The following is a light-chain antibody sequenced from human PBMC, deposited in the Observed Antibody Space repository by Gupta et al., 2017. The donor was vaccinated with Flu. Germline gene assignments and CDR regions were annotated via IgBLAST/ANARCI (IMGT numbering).Light chain of an antibody. J-gene: IGLJ3*02. CDR3: QSFDSGLKSWV. CDR2: RNN. V-gene: IGLV1-40*03. Sequence: SATIGAGYEVHWYHQRQGVAPKLLIHRNNGRPSGVPDRLSGSKSGASASLAITGLQAEDEGDYYCQSFDSGLKSWVFGGGTRLTVL. CDR1: SATIGAGYE.